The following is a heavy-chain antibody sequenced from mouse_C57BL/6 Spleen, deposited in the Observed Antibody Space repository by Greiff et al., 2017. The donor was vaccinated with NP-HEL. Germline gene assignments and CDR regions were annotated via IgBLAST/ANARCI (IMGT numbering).Heavy chain of an antibody. D-gene: IGHD1-1*01. V-gene: IGHV1-64*01. CDR1: GYTFTSYW. CDR2: IHPNSGST. J-gene: IGHJ1*03. CDR3: AREGTTPYFDV. Sequence: VQLQQPGAELVKPGASVKLSCKASGYTFTSYWMHWVKQRPGQGLEWIGMIHPNSGSTNYNEKFKSKATLTVDKSSSTAYMQLSSLTSEDSAVYYCAREGTTPYFDVWGTGTTVTVSS.